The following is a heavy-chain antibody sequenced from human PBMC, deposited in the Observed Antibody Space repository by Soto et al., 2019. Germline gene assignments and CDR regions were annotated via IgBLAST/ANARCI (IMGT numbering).Heavy chain of an antibody. D-gene: IGHD3-22*01. J-gene: IGHJ3*02. CDR1: GGSIRSYY. Sequence: LSLTCTVSGGSIRSYYWSWIRQPPGKGLEWIGYIYYSGSTNYNPSLKSRVTISVDTSKNQFSLKLSSVTAADTAVYYCARVTYYYDSSGYYFAFDIWGQGTMVTVSS. CDR2: IYYSGST. CDR3: ARVTYYYDSSGYYFAFDI. V-gene: IGHV4-59*01.